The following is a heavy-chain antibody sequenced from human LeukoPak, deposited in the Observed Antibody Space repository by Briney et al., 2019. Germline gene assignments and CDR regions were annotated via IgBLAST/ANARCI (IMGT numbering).Heavy chain of an antibody. CDR1: GFTFSSYS. CDR3: ASCFSGCYYDSTGDY. V-gene: IGHV3-48*04. D-gene: IGHD3-22*01. J-gene: IGHJ4*02. CDR2: ISSSSSNI. Sequence: GGSLRLSCAASGFTFSSYSMNWVRQAPGKGLEWVSYISSSSSNIYYADSVKGRFTISRDNAKNSLYLQMNSLRAEDTAVYYCASCFSGCYYDSTGDYWGQGTLVTVSS.